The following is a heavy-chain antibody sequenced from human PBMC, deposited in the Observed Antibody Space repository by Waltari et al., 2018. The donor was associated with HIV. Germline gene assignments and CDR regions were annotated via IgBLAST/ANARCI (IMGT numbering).Heavy chain of an antibody. J-gene: IGHJ3*02. D-gene: IGHD4-17*01. CDR2: SSWNSGRI. CDR3: AKVGMTAVTSYAIDM. Sequence: EVQLVESGGGLVQPGGSLRLSCAASGFKFEDYDMHWGRQAPGKGLGWVSGSSWNSGRIGYADPVNGRFTIARDNAKNSLSLQMNSRRAEDTAFYYCAKVGMTAVTSYAIDMWGQGTMVTVAS. V-gene: IGHV3-9*01. CDR1: GFKFEDYD.